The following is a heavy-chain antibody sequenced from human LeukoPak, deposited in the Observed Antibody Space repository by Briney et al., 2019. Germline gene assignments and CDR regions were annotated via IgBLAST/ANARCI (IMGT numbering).Heavy chain of an antibody. Sequence: GGSLRLSCVASGFSFSSYSMHWVRQAPGKGLEWVAVMSYDRTTTFYGDSVEGRFTISRDNSKNTLYLQMNSLSPEDTAVYYCAREVTSIFDIDYWGQGTLVTVSS. J-gene: IGHJ4*02. CDR3: AREVTSIFDIDY. D-gene: IGHD3-3*02. V-gene: IGHV3-30*04. CDR2: MSYDRTTT. CDR1: GFSFSSYS.